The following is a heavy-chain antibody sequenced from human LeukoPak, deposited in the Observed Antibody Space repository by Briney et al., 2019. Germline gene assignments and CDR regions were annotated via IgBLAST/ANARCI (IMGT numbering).Heavy chain of an antibody. D-gene: IGHD3-9*01. CDR2: ISYDGSNK. Sequence: PGGSLRLSCAASGFTFSSYAMPWVRQAPGKGLEWVAVISYDGSNKYYADSVKGRFTISRDNSKNTLYLQMNSLRAEDTAVYYCARILAGFDWPTTDYWGQGTLVTVSS. V-gene: IGHV3-30-3*01. J-gene: IGHJ4*02. CDR1: GFTFSSYA. CDR3: ARILAGFDWPTTDY.